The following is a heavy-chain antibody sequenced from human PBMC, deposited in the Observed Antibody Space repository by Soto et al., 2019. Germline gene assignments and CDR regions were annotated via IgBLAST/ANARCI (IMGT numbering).Heavy chain of an antibody. CDR1: GGSFSGYY. Sequence: QVQLQQWGAGLLKPSETLSLTCAVYGGSFSGYYWSWIRQHPGKGLEWIGEINHSGSTNYNPALKSRVTITIDTSKNQFAMKQSSVTAADTAVYYCARSGMITFGGVIPVDYWGQGSLVTVSS. V-gene: IGHV4-34*01. CDR3: ARSGMITFGGVIPVDY. D-gene: IGHD3-16*02. J-gene: IGHJ4*02. CDR2: INHSGST.